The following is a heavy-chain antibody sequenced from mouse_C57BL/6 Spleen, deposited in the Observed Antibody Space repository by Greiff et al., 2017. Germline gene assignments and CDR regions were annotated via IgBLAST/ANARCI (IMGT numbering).Heavy chain of an antibody. CDR3: ARGVRRGYYFDY. J-gene: IGHJ2*01. CDR2: IDPSDSYT. D-gene: IGHD2-14*01. Sequence: QVQLKQPGAELVRPGTSVKLSCKASGYTFTSYWMHWVKQRPGQGLEWIGVIDPSDSYTNYNQKFKGKATLTVDTSSSTAYMQLSSLTSEDSAVYYCARGVRRGYYFDYWGQGTTLTVSS. V-gene: IGHV1-59*01. CDR1: GYTFTSYW.